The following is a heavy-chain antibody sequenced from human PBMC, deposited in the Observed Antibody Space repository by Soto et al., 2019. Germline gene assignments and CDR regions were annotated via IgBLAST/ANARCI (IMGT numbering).Heavy chain of an antibody. Sequence: NPSETLSLTCTVTGGSMTSGDQYWTWIRHRPGEGLEWFGYINHRGSLYYNPSLKSRVSMSVDTSKNQFSLNLSSVTAADTAVYYCARELPQRQGRHMDVWGQGTKVTVYS. CDR3: ARELPQRQGRHMDV. CDR1: GGSMTSGDQY. CDR2: INHRGSL. V-gene: IGHV4-31*03. J-gene: IGHJ6*02. D-gene: IGHD1-1*01.